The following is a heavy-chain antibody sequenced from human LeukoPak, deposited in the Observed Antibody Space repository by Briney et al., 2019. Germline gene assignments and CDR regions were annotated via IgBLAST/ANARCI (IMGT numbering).Heavy chain of an antibody. CDR3: ARKSASGNYPLDY. J-gene: IGHJ4*02. Sequence: GGSLRLSCAASGFNFGSYSMTWVRQAPGKGLEWVSVISADSATTFYADSVKGRFTISRDNAKNTVFLQMSSLRAEDTALYYCARKSASGNYPLDYWGQGTLVTVSS. CDR1: GFNFGSYS. D-gene: IGHD3-10*01. V-gene: IGHV3-23*01. CDR2: ISADSATT.